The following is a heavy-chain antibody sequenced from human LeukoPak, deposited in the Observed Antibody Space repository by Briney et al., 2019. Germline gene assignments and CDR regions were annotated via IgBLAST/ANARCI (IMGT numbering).Heavy chain of an antibody. J-gene: IGHJ3*02. CDR2: INHSGST. V-gene: IGHV4-34*01. CDR1: GGSFSGYY. CDR3: ARGFDSSGYYHAFDI. D-gene: IGHD3-22*01. Sequence: SETLSLTCAVYGGSFSGYYWSWLPQPPGKGLEWIGEINHSGSTNYNPFLKSRVTISVDTSKNQFSMKLSSVTAEDTAVYYCARGFDSSGYYHAFDIWGQGTMVTVSS.